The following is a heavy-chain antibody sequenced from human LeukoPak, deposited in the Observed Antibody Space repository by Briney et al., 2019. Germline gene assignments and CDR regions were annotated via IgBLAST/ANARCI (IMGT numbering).Heavy chain of an antibody. CDR1: GFTFSSYW. J-gene: IGHJ6*02. CDR2: IKQDGSEK. CDR3: ARCIAAAGRGYYYGMDV. D-gene: IGHD6-13*01. Sequence: PGGSLRLSCAASGFTFSSYWMSWVRQAPGKGLEWVANIKQDGSEKYYVDSVKGQFTISRDNAKNSLYLQMNSLRAEDTAVYYCARCIAAAGRGYYYGMDVWGQGTTVTVSS. V-gene: IGHV3-7*04.